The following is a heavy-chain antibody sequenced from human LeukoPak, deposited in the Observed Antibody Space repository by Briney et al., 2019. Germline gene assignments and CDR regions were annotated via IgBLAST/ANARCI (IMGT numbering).Heavy chain of an antibody. V-gene: IGHV3-23*01. D-gene: IGHD3-16*01. J-gene: IGHJ6*02. CDR2: ISGSAEKT. CDR1: GFAFSSHA. CDR3: ARGGGLDV. Sequence: GGSLRLSCAASGFAFSSHAMSWDRQAPGKGLEWVSSISGSAEKTYYTDSVKGRFTISRDSSQKILNLQMSNLRVEDTAIYYCARGGGLDVWGQGATVTVSS.